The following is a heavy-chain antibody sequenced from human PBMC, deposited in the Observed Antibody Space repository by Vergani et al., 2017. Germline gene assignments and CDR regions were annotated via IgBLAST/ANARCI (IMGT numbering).Heavy chain of an antibody. CDR1: GGSISSGSYY. D-gene: IGHD5-18*01. J-gene: IGHJ5*02. V-gene: IGHV4-61*02. CDR3: AREGVPDSGFDP. CDR2: IYTSGRT. Sequence: QVQLQESGPGLVKPSQTLSLTCTVSGGSISSGSYYWSWIRQPAGKGLEWIGRIYTSGRTNYNPSLKSRVIRSVDTSKNQFALKLSSVTAAVTAVYYCAREGVPDSGFDPWGQGTLVTVSS.